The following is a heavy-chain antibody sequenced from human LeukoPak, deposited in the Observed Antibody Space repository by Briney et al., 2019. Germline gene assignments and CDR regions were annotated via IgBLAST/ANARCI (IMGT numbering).Heavy chain of an antibody. J-gene: IGHJ5*02. CDR3: AKDGQWLVPVWFDP. Sequence: SGGSLRLSCAASGFTFSSYAMSWVRQAPGKGLEWVSAISGSGGSTYYADSVRGRFTISRDNSKNTLYLQMNSLRAEDTAVYYCAKDGQWLVPVWFDPWGQGTLVTVSS. D-gene: IGHD6-19*01. CDR2: ISGSGGST. V-gene: IGHV3-23*01. CDR1: GFTFSSYA.